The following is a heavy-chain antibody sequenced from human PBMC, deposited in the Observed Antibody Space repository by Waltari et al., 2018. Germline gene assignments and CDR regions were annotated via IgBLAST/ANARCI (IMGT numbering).Heavy chain of an antibody. J-gene: IGHJ4*02. Sequence: EVQLVESGGGLVQPGGSLRLSCAASGFTFSSYWLRWVRQAPGTGLAWVANRKQEGSEKYYVDSVKGRFAISRDNAKNSLYLQMDRLRAEDTAVYYCARDRYTSFGVVHDYWGQGTLVTVSS. V-gene: IGHV3-7*01. CDR2: RKQEGSEK. CDR3: ARDRYTSFGVVHDY. D-gene: IGHD3-3*01. CDR1: GFTFSSYW.